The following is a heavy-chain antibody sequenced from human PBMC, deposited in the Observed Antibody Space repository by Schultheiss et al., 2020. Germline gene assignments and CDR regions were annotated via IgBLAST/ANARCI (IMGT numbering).Heavy chain of an antibody. J-gene: IGHJ3*02. CDR3: ARAMVGDAFDI. CDR1: GGSISSRNFY. V-gene: IGHV4-39*07. CDR2: ISYSGST. D-gene: IGHD2-15*01. Sequence: SETLSLTCTVSGGSISSRNFYWGWIRQSPGKGLEWIGTISYSGSTNYNPSLKSRVTISVDTSKNQFSLKLSSVTAADTAVYYCARAMVGDAFDIWGQGTMVTVSS.